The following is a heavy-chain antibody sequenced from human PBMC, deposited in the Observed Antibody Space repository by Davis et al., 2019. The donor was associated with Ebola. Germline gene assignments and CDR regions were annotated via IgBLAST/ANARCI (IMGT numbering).Heavy chain of an antibody. CDR2: IYYSGST. D-gene: IGHD6-6*01. V-gene: IGHV4-39*01. CDR3: ARQSSSSWGDY. Sequence: SETLSLTCTVSGGSISSRSYYWGWIRQPPGKGLEWIGSIYYSGSTYYNPSLKSRVTISVDTSKNQFSLKLSSVTAADTAVYYCARQSSSSWGDYWGQGTLVTVSS. CDR1: GGSISSRSYY. J-gene: IGHJ4*02.